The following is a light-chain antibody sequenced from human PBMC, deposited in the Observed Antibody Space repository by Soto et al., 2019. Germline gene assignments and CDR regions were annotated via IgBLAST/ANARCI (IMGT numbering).Light chain of an antibody. J-gene: IGKJ1*01. V-gene: IGKV3-11*01. CDR2: DAS. CDR1: HSVRSS. CDR3: QQRSNWPGT. Sequence: EIMLTQSPATVSLSPVARATLSCRASHSVRSSLAWYQQPPGQAPRLLIYDASSRATGIPARFSGSGAGTDFTLTISSLEPKDFAVYYCQQRSNWPGTFGQGTKVDIK.